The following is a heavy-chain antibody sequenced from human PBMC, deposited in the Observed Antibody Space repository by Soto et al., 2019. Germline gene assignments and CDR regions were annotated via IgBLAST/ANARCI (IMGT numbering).Heavy chain of an antibody. Sequence: GGSLRLSCAASGFTFSNYCMHWVRQAPCKGLEWVAIIWHDGNNKYYADSVRGRFIISRDNSKNRLYLQMNSLRAEDTAVYYCASDLVGASDSYGLDVGGQGTRVTVSS. CDR1: GFTFSNYC. J-gene: IGHJ6*02. CDR2: IWHDGNNK. V-gene: IGHV3-33*01. D-gene: IGHD1-26*01. CDR3: ASDLVGASDSYGLDV.